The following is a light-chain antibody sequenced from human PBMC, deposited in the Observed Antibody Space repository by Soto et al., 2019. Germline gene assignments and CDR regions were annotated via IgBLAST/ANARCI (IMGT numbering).Light chain of an antibody. V-gene: IGKV3-20*01. CDR2: GAS. CDR1: ESVSTSY. J-gene: IGKJ3*01. Sequence: EIVLTQSPGTLSLSPGERATLSCRASESVSTSYLAWYQQKPGQAPRLLIYGASGRATGIPDRFSVSASGTDFPLTISRLEPEDCAVYYCQHYGTSALFGPGTKVDIK. CDR3: QHYGTSAL.